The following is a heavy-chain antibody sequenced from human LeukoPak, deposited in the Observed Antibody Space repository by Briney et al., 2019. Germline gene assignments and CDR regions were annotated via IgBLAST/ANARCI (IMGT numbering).Heavy chain of an antibody. CDR3: ARDQVATGVPAVYYYYGMDV. CDR2: INPNSGGT. D-gene: IGHD5-12*01. V-gene: IGHV1-2*02. J-gene: IGHJ6*02. CDR1: GYTFTGYY. Sequence: ASVKVSFKASGYTFTGYYMHWVRQAPGQGLEWMGWINPNSGGTNYAQKFQGRVTMTRDTSISTAYMELSRLRSDDTAVYYCARDQVATGVPAVYYYYGMDVWGQGTTVTVSS.